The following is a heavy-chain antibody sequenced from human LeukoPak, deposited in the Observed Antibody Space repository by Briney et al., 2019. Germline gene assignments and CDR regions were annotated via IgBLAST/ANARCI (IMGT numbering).Heavy chain of an antibody. CDR3: ARAGEWELLDHFDY. CDR1: GFTFSSYS. V-gene: IGHV3-48*04. CDR2: ISSSSSTI. J-gene: IGHJ4*02. Sequence: PGGSLRLSCAASGFTFSSYSMNWVRQAPGKGLEWVSYISSSSSTIYYADSVKGRFTISRDNAKNSLYLQMNSLRAEDTAVYYCARAGEWELLDHFDYWGQGTLVTVSS. D-gene: IGHD1-26*01.